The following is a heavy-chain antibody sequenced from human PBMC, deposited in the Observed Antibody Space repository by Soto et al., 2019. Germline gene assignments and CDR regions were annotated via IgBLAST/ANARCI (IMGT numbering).Heavy chain of an antibody. CDR3: ARGDCSGGSCYQDFDY. CDR2: IIPIFGTA. CDR1: GGTFSSYA. J-gene: IGHJ4*02. D-gene: IGHD2-15*01. V-gene: IGHV1-69*12. Sequence: QVQLVQSGAEVKKPGSSVKVSCKASGGTFSSYAISWVRQAPGQGLEWMGGIIPIFGTANYAQKFQGRVTITADEITXXAYMELSSLRSEDTAVYYCARGDCSGGSCYQDFDYWGQGTLVTVSS.